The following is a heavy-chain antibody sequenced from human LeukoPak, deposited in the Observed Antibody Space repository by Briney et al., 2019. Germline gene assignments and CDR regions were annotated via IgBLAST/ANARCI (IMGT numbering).Heavy chain of an antibody. J-gene: IGHJ3*02. CDR3: ARVDTAMDDAFDI. D-gene: IGHD5-18*01. Sequence: AASVTVSCKASGYTFTSYYMHWVRQAPGQGLEWMGIINPSGGGTSYAQKFQGRVTMTRDMSTSTVYMELSGLRSEDTAVYYCARVDTAMDDAFDIWGQGTMVTVSS. CDR1: GYTFTSYY. CDR2: INPSGGGT. V-gene: IGHV1-46*01.